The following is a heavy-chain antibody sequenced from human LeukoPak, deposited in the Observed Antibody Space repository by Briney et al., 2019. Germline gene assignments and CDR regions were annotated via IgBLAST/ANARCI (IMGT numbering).Heavy chain of an antibody. J-gene: IGHJ4*02. CDR2: LSGRSDSI. CDR3: ARDFRYRDSSGYYSFDY. CDR1: GFTFTIYG. Sequence: GGSLRLSCAASGFTFTIYGMNWLRQAPGKGLEWVSYLSGRSDSIYYAEPVKGRFTISGDNARNSLYLQMNSLRDEDTAVYYCARDFRYRDSSGYYSFDYWGQGTLVTVSS. V-gene: IGHV3-48*02. D-gene: IGHD3-22*01.